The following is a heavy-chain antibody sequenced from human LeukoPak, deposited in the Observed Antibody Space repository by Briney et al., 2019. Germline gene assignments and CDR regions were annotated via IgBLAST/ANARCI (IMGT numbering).Heavy chain of an antibody. J-gene: IGHJ6*03. CDR2: INPNSGGT. Sequence: ASVKVSCKASGYTFTGYYMHWVRQAPGQGLEWMGRINPNSGGTNYAQKFQGRVTMTRDTSISTAYMELSRLRSDDTAVYYCARGPDSSGYYYYYYYMDVWGKGSTVTVSS. CDR1: GYTFTGYY. V-gene: IGHV1-2*06. CDR3: ARGPDSSGYYYYYYYMDV. D-gene: IGHD3-22*01.